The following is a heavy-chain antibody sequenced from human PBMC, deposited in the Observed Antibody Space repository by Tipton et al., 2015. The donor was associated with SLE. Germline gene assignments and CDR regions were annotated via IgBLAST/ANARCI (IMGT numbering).Heavy chain of an antibody. J-gene: IGHJ3*02. V-gene: IGHV4-59*11. CDR2: IYYSGST. CDR3: GEWLQAFVI. Sequence: TLSLTCTVSGGSISSHYWSWIRQPPGKGLEWIGYIYYSGSTNYNPSLKSRVTISVDTSKNQFSLKLSSVTAADTAVYYCGEWLQAFVIWGQGTMVTVSS. D-gene: IGHD6-19*01. CDR1: GGSISSHY.